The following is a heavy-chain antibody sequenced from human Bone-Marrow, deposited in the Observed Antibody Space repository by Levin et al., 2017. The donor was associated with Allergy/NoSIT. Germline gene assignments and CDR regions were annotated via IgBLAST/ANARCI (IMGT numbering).Heavy chain of an antibody. CDR3: AKKGVSTSVAGQFYMDV. V-gene: IGHV3-23*01. J-gene: IGHJ6*03. CDR2: VSHNGGST. D-gene: IGHD6-19*01. Sequence: GGSLRLSCAASGFTFSSYSMSWVRQAPGKGLEWVSSVSHNGGSTFYSDSVKGRFTISRDNSKNMLYLQMNSLRAEDTAVYYCAKKGVSTSVAGQFYMDVWGKGTTVTVSS. CDR1: GFTFSSYS.